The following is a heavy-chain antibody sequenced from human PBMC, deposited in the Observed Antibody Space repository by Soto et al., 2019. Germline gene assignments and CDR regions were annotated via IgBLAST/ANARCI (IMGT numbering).Heavy chain of an antibody. CDR1: GYTSADFG. D-gene: IGHD2-2*01. CDR3: VRDQKYFRVNGNWFDS. CDR2: VRGNNGAS. V-gene: IGHV1-18*04. Sequence: ASVKVSCKASGYTSADFGISWVRQAPGQGLEWMGWVRGNNGASNPAPKVQGRITMTLDTSTGVSYMALRSLRSDDTAIYYCVRDQKYFRVNGNWFDSWGQGTLVTVSS. J-gene: IGHJ5*01.